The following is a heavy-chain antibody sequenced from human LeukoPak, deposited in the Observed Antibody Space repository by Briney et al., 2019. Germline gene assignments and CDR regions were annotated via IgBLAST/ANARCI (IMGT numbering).Heavy chain of an antibody. Sequence: SETLSLTCAVYGGSFSGYYWSWIRQPPGKGLEWIGEINHSGSTNYNPSLKSRVTISVDTSKNQFSLKLSSVTAADTAVYYCARLVVVAATYYYYGMDVWGQGTTVTVFS. D-gene: IGHD2-15*01. CDR3: ARLVVVAATYYYYGMDV. CDR1: GGSFSGYY. CDR2: INHSGST. J-gene: IGHJ6*02. V-gene: IGHV4-34*01.